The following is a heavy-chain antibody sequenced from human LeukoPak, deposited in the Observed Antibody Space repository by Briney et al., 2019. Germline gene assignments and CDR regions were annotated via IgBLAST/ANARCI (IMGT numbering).Heavy chain of an antibody. V-gene: IGHV1-46*01. J-gene: IGHJ3*02. D-gene: IGHD3-22*01. CDR3: ASGPRYYDSLGYNPDDFYI. CDR2: INPSGGST. Sequence: ASVKVSCKASGYTFTSYYMHWVRQAPGQGLEWMGIINPSGGSTSYAQKFQVRVTMTSDMSTSTVYMELSSLRSEDTAVYYCASGPRYYDSLGYNPDDFYIWGQGTLVTVSS. CDR1: GYTFTSYY.